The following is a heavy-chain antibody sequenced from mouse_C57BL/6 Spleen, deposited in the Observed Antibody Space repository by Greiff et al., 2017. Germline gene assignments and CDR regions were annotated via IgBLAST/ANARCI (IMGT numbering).Heavy chain of an antibody. CDR2: INPYNGGT. CDR3: AHSSGYRYFDY. Sequence: EVKLMESGPVLVKPGASVKMSCKASGYTFTDYYMNWVKQSHGKSLEWIGVINPYNGGTSYNQKFKGKATLTVDKSSSTAYMELNSLTSEDSAVYYCAHSSGYRYFDYWGQGTTLTVSS. D-gene: IGHD3-2*02. V-gene: IGHV1-19*01. CDR1: GYTFTDYY. J-gene: IGHJ2*01.